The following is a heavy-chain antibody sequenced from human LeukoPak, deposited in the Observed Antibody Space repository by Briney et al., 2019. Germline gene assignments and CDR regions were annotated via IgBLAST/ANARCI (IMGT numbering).Heavy chain of an antibody. J-gene: IGHJ5*02. D-gene: IGHD3-3*01. V-gene: IGHV1-18*01. CDR3: ARSRSLNYDFWSGYYPQVYNWFDP. Sequence: ASVKVSCKASGYTFTSYGISWVRQAPGQGLEWMGWISAYNGNTNYAQKLQGRVTMTTDTSTSTAYMELRSLRSDDTAVYYCARSRSLNYDFWSGYYPQVYNWFDPWGQGTLVTVSS. CDR2: ISAYNGNT. CDR1: GYTFTSYG.